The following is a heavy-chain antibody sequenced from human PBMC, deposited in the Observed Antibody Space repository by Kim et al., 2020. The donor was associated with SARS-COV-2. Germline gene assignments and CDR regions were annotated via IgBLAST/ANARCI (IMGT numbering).Heavy chain of an antibody. CDR1: GFTFSSNN. CDR3: ARARWTPNYYFDY. V-gene: IGHV3-21*01. Sequence: GGSLRLSCAASGFTFSSNNINRVRQAPGKGLEWVSSISSTSDYIYYADSVKGRFTISRDNAKNSLYLQMNSLRAEDTAVYYCARARWTPNYYFDYWGQGTLVTVSS. D-gene: IGHD2-15*01. J-gene: IGHJ4*02. CDR2: ISSTSDYI.